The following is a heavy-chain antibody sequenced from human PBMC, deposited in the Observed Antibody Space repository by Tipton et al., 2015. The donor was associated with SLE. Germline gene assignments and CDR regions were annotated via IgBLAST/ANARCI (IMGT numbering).Heavy chain of an antibody. CDR3: VLSSVAATQAY. CDR1: GYTFNNYN. Sequence: QSGAEVKKPGASVKISCTASGYTFNNYNIQWVRQAPGQGLEWMGIINPSGGSTRYAPKVQGRVTMTGDTSTSTVYMELSSLRSDDTAVYYCVLSSVAATQAYWGQGTLVTVSS. CDR2: INPSGGST. D-gene: IGHD6-13*01. V-gene: IGHV1-46*02. J-gene: IGHJ4*02.